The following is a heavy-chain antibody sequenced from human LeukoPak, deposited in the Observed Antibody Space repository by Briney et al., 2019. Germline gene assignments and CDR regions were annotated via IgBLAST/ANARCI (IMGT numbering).Heavy chain of an antibody. D-gene: IGHD2-2*01. CDR2: INPADSDT. CDR1: GYSFTSHW. Sequence: GESLKISCKGSGYSFTSHWIGWVRQMPGKGLEWMGIINPADSDTRYSPSFQGQVTISVDESISTAYLQWSSLVASDTAMYYCARRYCSSITCYFFDYWGQGALVTVSS. CDR3: ARRYCSSITCYFFDY. V-gene: IGHV5-51*01. J-gene: IGHJ4*02.